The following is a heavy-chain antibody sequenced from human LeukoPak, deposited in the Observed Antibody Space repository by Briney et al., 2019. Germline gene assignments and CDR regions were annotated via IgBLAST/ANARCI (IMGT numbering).Heavy chain of an antibody. Sequence: SDTLSLTCTVSGGSISSGSYYWSWIRQPAGKGLEWIGRINSSGSTNYNPSLKSRVTISVNTSKNQFSLKLTSVTAADTALYYCVREVWSHNCFDPWGQGALVTVSS. J-gene: IGHJ5*02. CDR3: VREVWSHNCFDP. V-gene: IGHV4-61*02. D-gene: IGHD2-21*01. CDR1: GGSISSGSYY. CDR2: INSSGST.